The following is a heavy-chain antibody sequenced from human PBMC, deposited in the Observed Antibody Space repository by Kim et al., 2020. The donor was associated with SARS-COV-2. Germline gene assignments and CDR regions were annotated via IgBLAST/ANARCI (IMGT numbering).Heavy chain of an antibody. Sequence: SETLSLTCAVYGGSFSGYYWSWIRQPPGKGLEWIGEINHSGSTNYNPSLKSRVTISVDTSKNQFSLKLSSVTAADTAVYYCARGREIAVAGTGGFDYWGQGTLVTVSS. CDR3: ARGREIAVAGTGGFDY. V-gene: IGHV4-34*01. CDR1: GGSFSGYY. CDR2: INHSGST. J-gene: IGHJ4*02. D-gene: IGHD6-19*01.